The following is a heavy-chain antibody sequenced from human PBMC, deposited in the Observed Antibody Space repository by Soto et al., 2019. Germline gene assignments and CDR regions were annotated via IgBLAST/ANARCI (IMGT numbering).Heavy chain of an antibody. CDR3: ARSTIFGVIIGPMDV. D-gene: IGHD3-3*01. CDR2: IIPSFNKV. Sequence: QVQLVQSGAEVRKPGSSVKVSCMASGGTFSSYAVTWVRHAPGQGLEWMATIIPSFNKVNYAQKFQDRVTIIADKSTSIAYMELSSLRSEDTALDYCARSTIFGVIIGPMDVWGQGTTVTVSS. CDR1: GGTFSSYA. V-gene: IGHV1-69*06. J-gene: IGHJ6*02.